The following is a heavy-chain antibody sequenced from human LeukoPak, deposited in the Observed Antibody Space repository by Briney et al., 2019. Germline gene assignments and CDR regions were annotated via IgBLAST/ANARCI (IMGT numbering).Heavy chain of an antibody. Sequence: SGGSLRLSCAASGFTFSSYGMHWVRQAPGKGLEWVAVIWYDGSYKYYADSVKGRFTISRDNSKNTLYLQMNSLRAEDTAVHYCARGGYYFDYWGQGTLVTVSS. CDR1: GFTFSSYG. V-gene: IGHV3-33*01. CDR2: IWYDGSYK. J-gene: IGHJ4*02. D-gene: IGHD3-16*01. CDR3: ARGGYYFDY.